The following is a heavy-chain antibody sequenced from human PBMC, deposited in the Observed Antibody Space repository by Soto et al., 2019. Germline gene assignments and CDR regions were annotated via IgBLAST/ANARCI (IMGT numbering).Heavy chain of an antibody. CDR3: ARHYRHYFDY. J-gene: IGHJ4*02. CDR1: GGSISSYY. CDR2: IYYSGST. V-gene: IGHV4-59*08. D-gene: IGHD3-16*02. Sequence: SETLSLTCTVSGGSISSYYWSWIRQPPGKGLEWIGYIYYSGSTNYNPSLKSRVTISVDTSKNQFSLKLSSVTAVDTAVYYCARHYRHYFDYWGQGTLVTVSS.